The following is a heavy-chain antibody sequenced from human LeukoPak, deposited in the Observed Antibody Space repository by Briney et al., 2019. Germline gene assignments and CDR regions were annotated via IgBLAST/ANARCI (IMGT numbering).Heavy chain of an antibody. D-gene: IGHD6-13*01. CDR3: ARARTIAADDY. V-gene: IGHV1-46*03. Sequence: ASVKVSCKASGYTFTSYYMHWVRQAPGQGLEWMGIINPSGGSTSYAQKFQGRVTMTRDTSTSTVYMELSSLRSGDTAVYYCARARTIAADDYWGQGTLVTVSS. CDR2: INPSGGST. J-gene: IGHJ4*02. CDR1: GYTFTSYY.